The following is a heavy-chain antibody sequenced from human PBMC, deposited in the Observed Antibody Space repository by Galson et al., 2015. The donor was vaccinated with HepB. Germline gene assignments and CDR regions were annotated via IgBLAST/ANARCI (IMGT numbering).Heavy chain of an antibody. CDR1: GFTFDNFA. V-gene: IGHV3-9*01. D-gene: IGHD2-8*01. J-gene: IGHJ3*01. CDR3: AKDRWDLLRMGAFDV. Sequence: SLRLSCAASGFTFDNFAMHWVRQVPGKGLEWVSGLSWNGGSYGYADSVKGRFTISRDNSKNSLYPQMNSLRPEDTAVYYCAKDRWDLLRMGAFDVWGQGTLVTVSS. CDR2: LSWNGGSY.